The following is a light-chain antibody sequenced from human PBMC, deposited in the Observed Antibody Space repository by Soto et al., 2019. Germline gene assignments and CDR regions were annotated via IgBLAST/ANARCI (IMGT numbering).Light chain of an antibody. CDR3: QQYGGLPRT. Sequence: ELVLTQSPGTLSLSPGESAALSCRASQPVSSNFLAWYQQKPGQAPRLLIYGVSSRASGIPDRFFGSGSGTDFTLTINRLEPEDFAVYYCQQYGGLPRTFGQGTKVDIK. J-gene: IGKJ1*01. CDR1: QPVSSNF. CDR2: GVS. V-gene: IGKV3-20*01.